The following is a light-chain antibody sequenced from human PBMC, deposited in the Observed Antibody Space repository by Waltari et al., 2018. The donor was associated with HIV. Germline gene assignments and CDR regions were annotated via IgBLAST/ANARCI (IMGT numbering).Light chain of an antibody. V-gene: IGLV1-40*01. CDR2: GNT. CDR1: SSNTGAGYD. CDR3: QSYDTSLSAYV. Sequence: QSVLAQPPSVSGAPGQRVTIPCTGSSSNTGAGYDVHWYQQLPGTAPKFLIYGNTNRPSGVPDRFSGSKSGSSASLAITGLQAEDEADYYCQSYDTSLSAYVFGTGTKVTVL. J-gene: IGLJ1*01.